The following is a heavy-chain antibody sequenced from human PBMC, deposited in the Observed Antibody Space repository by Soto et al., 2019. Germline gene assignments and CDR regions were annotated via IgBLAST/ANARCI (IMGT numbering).Heavy chain of an antibody. CDR2: IYYSGST. CDR3: ARQRIAAAGAIFDC. V-gene: IGHV4-59*08. D-gene: IGHD6-13*01. J-gene: IGHJ4*02. Sequence: QVQLQESGPGLVKPSETLSLTCTVSGGSISSYYWSWIRQPPGKGLEWIGYIYYSGSTNYNPSLMSRVPISVDTSKNQYSLKLSSVTAADTAVYYCARQRIAAAGAIFDCWGQGTLVTVSS. CDR1: GGSISSYY.